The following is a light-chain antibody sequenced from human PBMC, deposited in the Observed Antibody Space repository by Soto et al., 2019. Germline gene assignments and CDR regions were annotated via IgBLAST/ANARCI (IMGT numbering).Light chain of an antibody. V-gene: IGKV3-11*01. CDR3: QQRTNWPLLT. CDR1: QSVSNY. J-gene: IGKJ4*01. CDR2: DAS. Sequence: EIVLTQSPATLSLSPGERATLSCRASQSVSNYLAWYQQKPGQAPRLLIYDASNRATGIPARFSGSGSGTDFPLTISSLEPEYFAVYYWQQRTNWPLLTFGGGTKVEIK.